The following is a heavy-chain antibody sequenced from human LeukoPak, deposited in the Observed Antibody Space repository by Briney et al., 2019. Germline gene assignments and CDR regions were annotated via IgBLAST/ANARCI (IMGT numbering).Heavy chain of an antibody. CDR2: IYHSGST. V-gene: IGHV4-38-2*02. CDR1: GYSISSGYY. D-gene: IGHD5-18*01. Sequence: PSETLSLTCTVSGYSISSGYYWGWIRQPPGKGLEWIGSIYHSGSTYYNPSLKSRVTISVDTSKNQFSLKLSSVTAADTAVYYCARDRGYPSGDYWGQGTLVTVSS. J-gene: IGHJ4*02. CDR3: ARDRGYPSGDY.